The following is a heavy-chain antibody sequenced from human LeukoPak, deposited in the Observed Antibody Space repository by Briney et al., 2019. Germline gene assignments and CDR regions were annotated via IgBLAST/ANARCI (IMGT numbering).Heavy chain of an antibody. Sequence: GESLKISCKGSGYRFTSYWIGLVRQMPGKGLEWMGIIYPGDSDTRYSPSFQGQVTISADKSISTAYLQWSSLKASDPAMYYCAGTTSGYYSHFDYWGQGTLVTVSS. J-gene: IGHJ4*02. V-gene: IGHV5-51*01. CDR2: IYPGDSDT. CDR3: AGTTSGYYSHFDY. D-gene: IGHD3-22*01. CDR1: GYRFTSYW.